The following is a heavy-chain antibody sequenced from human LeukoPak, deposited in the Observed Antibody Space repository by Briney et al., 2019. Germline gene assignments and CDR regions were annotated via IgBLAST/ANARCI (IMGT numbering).Heavy chain of an antibody. V-gene: IGHV3-20*04. J-gene: IGHJ6*03. CDR2: INWNGGST. CDR3: ARAGPAPYYYYMDV. Sequence: GGSLRLSCAASGFTFDDYGMSWVRQAPGKGLEWVSGINWNGGSTGYADSVKGRFTISRDNAKNSLYLQTNSLRAEDTALYYCARAGPAPYYYYMDVWGKGTTVTVSS. CDR1: GFTFDDYG.